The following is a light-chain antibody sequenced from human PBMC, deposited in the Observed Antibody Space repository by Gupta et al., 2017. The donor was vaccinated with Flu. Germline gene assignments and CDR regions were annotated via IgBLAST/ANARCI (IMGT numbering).Light chain of an antibody. CDR3: QQYKSYSGYT. CDR1: QSISSW. V-gene: IGKV1-5*03. Sequence: DIQMTQSPSTLSASVGDRVTITCRASQSISSWLAWYQQKPGKAPKLLIYKASSLESGVPSRFSGSGSGREFTLTISSRQPDDFATYYCQQYKSYSGYTFGQGTKLEIK. CDR2: KAS. J-gene: IGKJ2*01.